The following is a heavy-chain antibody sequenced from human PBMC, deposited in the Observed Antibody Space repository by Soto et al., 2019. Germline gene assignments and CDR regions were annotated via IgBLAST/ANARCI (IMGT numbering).Heavy chain of an antibody. CDR1: GASVSDQY. J-gene: IGHJ6*02. D-gene: IGHD2-2*01. CDR2: SHYSGNT. Sequence: QVQLQESGPGLVKPSETLSLNCSVSGASVSDQYWSWIRQPPGKGLEWIGYSHYSGNTIVNPSLKSRVTISLDTSKNQISLKLRAVSAADAAVYYCVRDKGAHAIYGMDVWGQGTTVTVSS. V-gene: IGHV4-59*02. CDR3: VRDKGAHAIYGMDV.